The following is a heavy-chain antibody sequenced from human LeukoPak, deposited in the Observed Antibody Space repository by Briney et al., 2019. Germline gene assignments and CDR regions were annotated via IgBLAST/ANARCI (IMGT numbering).Heavy chain of an antibody. CDR2: ISYDGSNK. Sequence: PGRSLRLPCAASGFTFSSYGMHWVRQAPGKGLEWVAVISYDGSNKYYADSVKGRFTISRDNSKNTLYLQMNSLRAEDTAVYYCAKILGYCSGGSCLFDYWGQGTLVTVSS. CDR3: AKILGYCSGGSCLFDY. D-gene: IGHD2-15*01. J-gene: IGHJ4*02. CDR1: GFTFSSYG. V-gene: IGHV3-30*18.